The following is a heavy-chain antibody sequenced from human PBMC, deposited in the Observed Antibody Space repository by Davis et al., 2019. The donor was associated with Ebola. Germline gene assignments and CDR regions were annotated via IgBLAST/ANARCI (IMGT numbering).Heavy chain of an antibody. CDR2: ISGSGGST. CDR3: TKARNYGAFDS. J-gene: IGHJ4*02. V-gene: IGHV3-23*01. Sequence: PGGSLRLSCAASGFTFSIYAMSWVRQAPGKGLELISAISGSGGSTYFADSVKGRFTISRDSSKNTLYLQMNSLRAEDMAVYYCTKARNYGAFDSWGQGTLVTVSS. D-gene: IGHD1-7*01. CDR1: GFTFSIYA.